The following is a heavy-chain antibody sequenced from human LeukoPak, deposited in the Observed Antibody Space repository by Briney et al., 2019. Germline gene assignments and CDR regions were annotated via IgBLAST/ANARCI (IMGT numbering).Heavy chain of an antibody. D-gene: IGHD4-17*01. V-gene: IGHV7-4-1*02. CDR2: INTNTGNP. CDR3: ARDHLYGDYNLCY. CDR1: GYTFNMYA. J-gene: IGHJ4*02. Sequence: ASVKVSCKPSGYTFNMYAMNWVRQAPGQGLEWMGWINTNTGNPTYAQGFTGRFVFSLDTSVSTAYLQISSLKAEDTAVYYCARDHLYGDYNLCYWGQGTLVTVSS.